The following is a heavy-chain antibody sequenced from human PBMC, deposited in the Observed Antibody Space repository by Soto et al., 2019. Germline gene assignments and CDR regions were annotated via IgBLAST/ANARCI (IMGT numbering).Heavy chain of an antibody. CDR1: GFTFFAYA. CDR3: AKDIQPPFPRMDV. D-gene: IGHD2-21*01. J-gene: IGHJ6*02. CDR2: ISGSGGYT. V-gene: IGHV3-23*01. Sequence: PGGSLRLSCAASGFTFFAYAMTWVRQAPGKGLEWVSTISGSGGYTYYADSVKGRVTISRDSSKNTLYLEIHSLRAEDTAIYYCAKDIQPPFPRMDVWGQGTTLTVSS.